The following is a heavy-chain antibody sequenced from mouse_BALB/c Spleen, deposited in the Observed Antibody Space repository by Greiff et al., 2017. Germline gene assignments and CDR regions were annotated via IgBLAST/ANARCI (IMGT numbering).Heavy chain of an antibody. CDR3: ARGYYYGLYYFDY. V-gene: IGHV5-6-5*01. CDR1: GFTFSSYA. D-gene: IGHD1-1*01. J-gene: IGHJ2*01. Sequence: EVQVVESGGGLVKPGGSLKLSCAASGFTFSSYAMSWVRQTPEKRLEWVASISSGGSTYYPDSVKGRFTISRDNARNILYLQMSSLRSEDTAMYYCARGYYYGLYYFDYWGQGTTLTVSS. CDR2: ISSGGST.